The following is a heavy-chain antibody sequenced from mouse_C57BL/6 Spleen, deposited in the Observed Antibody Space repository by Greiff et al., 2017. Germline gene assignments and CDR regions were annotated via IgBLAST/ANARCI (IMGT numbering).Heavy chain of an antibody. D-gene: IGHD1-1*01. CDR3: ASDYYGSIFDY. J-gene: IGHJ2*01. CDR1: GYAFSSSW. CDR2: IYPGDGDT. Sequence: VQLQQSGPELVKPGASVKISCKASGYAFSSSWMNWVKQRPGKGLEWIGRIYPGDGDTNYNGKFKGKATLTADKSSSTAYMQLSSLTSEDSAVYFCASDYYGSIFDYWGQGTTLTVSS. V-gene: IGHV1-82*01.